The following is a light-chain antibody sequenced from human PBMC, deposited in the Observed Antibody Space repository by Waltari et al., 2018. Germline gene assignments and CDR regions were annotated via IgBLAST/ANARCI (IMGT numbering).Light chain of an antibody. J-gene: IGLJ3*02. CDR3: VLYGGSGIWV. CDR2: TTD. V-gene: IGLV8-61*01. CDR1: SGSVPTSYY. Sequence: QTVVTQEPSLSVSPGGTVSLTCGLDSGSVPTSYYPSWFQQTPGRAPRTLFYTTDGRSFGVPGRFSGSTLGGKAVLTSTGAQADDSGDDHCVLYGGSGIWVFGGGTKLTV.